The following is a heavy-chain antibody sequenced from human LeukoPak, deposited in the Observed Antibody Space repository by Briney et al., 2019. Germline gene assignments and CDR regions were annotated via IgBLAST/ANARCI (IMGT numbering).Heavy chain of an antibody. CDR3: ASPGEGHAFDI. V-gene: IGHV4-34*01. Sequence: PSETLSLTCAVYGESFSGYYWTWIRQSPGKGLEWIGEINHSGSTNYNPSLKSRVTISVDTSKNQFSLKLSSVTAADTAVYYCASPGEGHAFDIWGQGAMVTVSS. CDR1: GESFSGYY. J-gene: IGHJ3*02. D-gene: IGHD4-17*01. CDR2: INHSGST.